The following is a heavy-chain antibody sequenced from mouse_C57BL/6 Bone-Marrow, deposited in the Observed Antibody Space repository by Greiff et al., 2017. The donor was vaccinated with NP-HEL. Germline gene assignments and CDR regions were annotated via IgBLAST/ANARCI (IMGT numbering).Heavy chain of an antibody. CDR2: ISSGGSYT. CDR1: GFTFSSYG. CDR3: ARHWDGY. Sequence: EVKRVESGGDLVKPGGSLKLSCAASGFTFSSYGMSWVRQTPDKRLEWVATISSGGSYTYYPDSVKGRFTISRDNAKNTLYLQMSSLKSEDTAMYYCARHWDGYWGQGTTLTVSS. D-gene: IGHD4-1*01. V-gene: IGHV5-6*01. J-gene: IGHJ2*01.